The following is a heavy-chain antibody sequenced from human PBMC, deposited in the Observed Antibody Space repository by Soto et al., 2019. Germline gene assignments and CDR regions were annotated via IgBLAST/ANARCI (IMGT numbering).Heavy chain of an antibody. Sequence: SVKVSCKASGYNISSYDITWVRQAAGQGLEWMGWMDPNRGHSDSVQNFRGRVTMTTNISASTAYMELSGLRSDDTGVYYCARDAYRTLWVLYYWAQALLVTVSS. D-gene: IGHD1-26*01. CDR1: GYNISSYD. CDR2: MDPNRGHS. CDR3: ARDAYRTLWVLYY. J-gene: IGHJ4*02. V-gene: IGHV1-8*01.